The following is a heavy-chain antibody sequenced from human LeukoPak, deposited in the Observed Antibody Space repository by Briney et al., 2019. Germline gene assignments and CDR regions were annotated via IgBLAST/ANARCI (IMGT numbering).Heavy chain of an antibody. CDR1: GFTFSSYG. J-gene: IGHJ5*02. Sequence: GGSLRLSCAASGFTFSSYGMSWVRQAPGKGLEWVSAISGSGDSTYYADSVKGRFTISRDNSKNTLYLQMNSLRAEDMAVYYCAKDSLNWFGESISWGQGTLVTVSS. D-gene: IGHD3-10*01. CDR2: ISGSGDST. CDR3: AKDSLNWFGESIS. V-gene: IGHV3-23*01.